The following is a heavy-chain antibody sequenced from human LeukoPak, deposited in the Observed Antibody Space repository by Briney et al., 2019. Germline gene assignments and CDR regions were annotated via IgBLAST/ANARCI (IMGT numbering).Heavy chain of an antibody. CDR3: AKEGDWNDVGAFDI. V-gene: IGHV3-30*02. Sequence: QPGGSLRLSFAASGFTFSNYAIHWVRQAPGKGLEWVAFIRYDGSNKYYADSVKGRFTISRDNSKNTLYLQMNSLRAEDTAVYYCAKEGDWNDVGAFDIWGQGTMVTVSS. CDR1: GFTFSNYA. J-gene: IGHJ3*02. D-gene: IGHD1-1*01. CDR2: IRYDGSNK.